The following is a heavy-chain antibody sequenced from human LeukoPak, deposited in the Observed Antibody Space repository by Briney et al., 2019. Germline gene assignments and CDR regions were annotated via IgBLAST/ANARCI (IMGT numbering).Heavy chain of an antibody. CDR2: ISGSTGST. J-gene: IGHJ5*02. CDR3: AKDLVTYDSNVFDP. CDR1: GFTFSNYA. Sequence: PGGSLRLSCAASGFTFSNYAMNWVRQAPGKGLEWVSLISGSTGSTYYADSVKDRFSISRDNSKNTVYLQMNSLRAEDTAVYYCAKDLVTYDSNVFDPWGQGTLVTVSS. D-gene: IGHD3-22*01. V-gene: IGHV3-23*01.